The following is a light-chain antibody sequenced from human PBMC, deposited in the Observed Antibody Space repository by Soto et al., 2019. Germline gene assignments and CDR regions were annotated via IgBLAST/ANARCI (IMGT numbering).Light chain of an antibody. CDR3: QSYDSSRRRL. CDR1: SSNIGARYD. V-gene: IGLV1-40*01. CDR2: GNN. J-gene: IGLJ2*01. Sequence: QSVLTQPPSVSGAAGQRVTISCTWSSSNIGARYDVHWYQQLPGTAPKLLIYGNNNRPSGVPDRFSGSKSGTSASLAITGLQAEDEADYYCQSYDSSRRRLFGGGTKLTVL.